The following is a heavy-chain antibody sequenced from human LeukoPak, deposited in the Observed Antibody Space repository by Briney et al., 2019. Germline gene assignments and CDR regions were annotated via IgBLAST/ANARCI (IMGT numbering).Heavy chain of an antibody. D-gene: IGHD6-13*01. CDR3: ASVMLDRGSWLHPNDY. Sequence: PSETLSLTCTVSGSSISSSSYYWGWIRQPPGKGLEWIGSIYYSGSTYYNPSLRSRVTISVDTSKNQFSLKLSSVTAADTAVYYCASVMLDRGSWLHPNDYWGQGTLVTVSS. V-gene: IGHV4-39*01. CDR1: GSSISSSSYY. J-gene: IGHJ4*02. CDR2: IYYSGST.